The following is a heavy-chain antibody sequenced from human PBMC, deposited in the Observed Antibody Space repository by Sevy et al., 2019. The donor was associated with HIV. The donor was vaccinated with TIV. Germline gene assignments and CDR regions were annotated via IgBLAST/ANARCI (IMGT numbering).Heavy chain of an antibody. D-gene: IGHD4-4*01. CDR1: GHTFSDYY. J-gene: IGHJ4*02. CDR2: INSNSGAI. Sequence: ASVKVSCKASGHTFSDYYIQWVRQAPGQGLEWMGWINSNSGAISYAQKFQGRVTMTSDTSISTVYMELSRLRSDDTAVYYCATEYSYDYWCQGTLVTVSS. V-gene: IGHV1-2*02. CDR3: ATEYSYDY.